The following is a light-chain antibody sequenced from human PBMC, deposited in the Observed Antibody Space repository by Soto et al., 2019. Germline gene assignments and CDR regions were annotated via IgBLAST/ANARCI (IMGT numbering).Light chain of an antibody. CDR1: QSVPSNY. V-gene: IGKV3-20*01. CDR2: GAS. J-gene: IGKJ1*01. Sequence: VLTQAPGTLSLSPGERVTLSCGASQSVPSNYLAWYQQKPGQAPRLLIYGASNMATGIPDRLSGSGSGTDFTLTVSRLEPADFAVYFCLQYRAPCLTFGQGASVEVK. CDR3: LQYRAPCLT.